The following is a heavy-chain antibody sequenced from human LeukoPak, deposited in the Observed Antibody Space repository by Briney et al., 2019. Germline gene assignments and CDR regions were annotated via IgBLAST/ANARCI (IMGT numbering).Heavy chain of an antibody. CDR1: GGSISSGYYY. V-gene: IGHV4-39*01. D-gene: IGHD2-2*01. CDR2: IYYCGST. CDR3: LLNCSSSNGSPGV. Sequence: PSATLSLTCSVSGGSISSGYYYWGWIRQPPGKGLEWIGSIYYCGSTFYHPSLKSRLTVSVHTYNTPFSLNLNSVTAADTAVYYCLLNCSSSNGSPGVGGKRTTVAVSA. J-gene: IGHJ6*04.